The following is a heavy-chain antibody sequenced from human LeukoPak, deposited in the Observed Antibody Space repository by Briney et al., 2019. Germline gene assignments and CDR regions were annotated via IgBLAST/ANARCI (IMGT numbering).Heavy chain of an antibody. Sequence: GGSLRLSCAASGFTFSSYAMSWVRQAPGKGLEWVSSISSSSSYIYYADSVKGRFTISRDNAKNSLYLQMNSLRAEDTAVYYCARGPYYYGSGSYYPRVEYYYYYMDVWGKGTTVTISS. J-gene: IGHJ6*03. CDR1: GFTFSSYA. CDR2: ISSSSSYI. CDR3: ARGPYYYGSGSYYPRVEYYYYYMDV. D-gene: IGHD3-10*01. V-gene: IGHV3-21*01.